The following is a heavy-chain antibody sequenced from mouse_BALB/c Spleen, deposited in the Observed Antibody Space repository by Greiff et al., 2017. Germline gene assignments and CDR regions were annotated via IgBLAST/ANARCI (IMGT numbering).Heavy chain of an antibody. CDR1: GYTFTSYW. CDR2: IDPSDSYT. Sequence: QVHVKQPGAELVKPGASVKLSCKASGYTFTSYWMHWVKQRPGQGLEWIGEIDPSDSYTNYNQKFKGKATLTVDKSSSTAYMQLSSLTSEDSAVYYCARRNGNYVGWYFDVWGAGTTVTVSS. CDR3: ARRNGNYVGWYFDV. D-gene: IGHD2-1*01. J-gene: IGHJ1*01. V-gene: IGHV1-69*02.